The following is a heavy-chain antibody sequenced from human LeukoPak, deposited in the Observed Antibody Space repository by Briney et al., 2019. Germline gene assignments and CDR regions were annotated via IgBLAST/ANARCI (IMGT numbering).Heavy chain of an antibody. CDR2: VYYSGST. CDR3: ARDRRYYDTRGSPLGWFDP. V-gene: IGHV4-59*11. J-gene: IGHJ5*02. Sequence: SETLSLTCTVSGDPIISHYWSWIRQPPGKGLEWIGYVYYSGSTNYNPFLKTRVTISVDTSKNQFSLKLTSVTAADTAVYYCARDRRYYDTRGSPLGWFDPWGQGTLVTVSS. D-gene: IGHD3-22*01. CDR1: GDPIISHY.